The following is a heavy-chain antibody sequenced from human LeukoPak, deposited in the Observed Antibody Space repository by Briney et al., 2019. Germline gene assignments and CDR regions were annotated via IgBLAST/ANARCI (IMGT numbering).Heavy chain of an antibody. D-gene: IGHD2-2*01. CDR1: GGSISSSSYY. CDR2: IYYSGST. CDR3: ARAGEYCSSTSCSGPDY. V-gene: IGHV4-39*07. J-gene: IGHJ4*02. Sequence: SETLSLTCTVSGGSISSSSYYWGWIRQPPGKGLEWIGSIYYSGSTYYNPSLKSRVTISVDTSKNQFSLKLSSVTAADTAVYYCARAGEYCSSTSCSGPDYWGQGTLVTVSS.